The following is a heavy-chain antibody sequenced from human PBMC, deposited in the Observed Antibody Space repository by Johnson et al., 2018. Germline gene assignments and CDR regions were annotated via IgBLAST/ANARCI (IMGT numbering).Heavy chain of an antibody. J-gene: IGHJ3*02. Sequence: VQLVRSGGGVVQPWRSLRLACTASGFTFSSYGIHWVRQAPGKGLEWVAVIWYDGINKYYAESVKGRFTISRDNSKNTLYLQMSNLRAEDTAVYYCARDSAQWLLGAYDIWGQGTMVTVSS. CDR3: ARDSAQWLLGAYDI. D-gene: IGHD6-19*01. CDR2: IWYDGINK. V-gene: IGHV3-33*01. CDR1: GFTFSSYG.